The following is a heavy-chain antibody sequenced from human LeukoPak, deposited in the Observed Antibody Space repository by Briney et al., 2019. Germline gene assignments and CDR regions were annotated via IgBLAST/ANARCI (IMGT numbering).Heavy chain of an antibody. Sequence: SETLSLTCTVSGYSISSGYYWGWIRQPPGKGLEWIGSIYHSGSTYYNPSLKSRVTISVDTSKNQFSLKLSSVTAADTAVYYCAREVDSGYLFDYWGQGTLVTVSS. CDR2: IYHSGST. D-gene: IGHD5-12*01. J-gene: IGHJ4*02. CDR1: GYSISSGYY. CDR3: AREVDSGYLFDY. V-gene: IGHV4-38-2*02.